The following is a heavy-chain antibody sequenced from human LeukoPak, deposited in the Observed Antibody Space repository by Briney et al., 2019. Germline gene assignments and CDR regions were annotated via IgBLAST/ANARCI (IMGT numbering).Heavy chain of an antibody. D-gene: IGHD6-19*01. V-gene: IGHV1-46*01. CDR2: INPSGGST. J-gene: IGHJ4*02. CDR1: GYTFTSYY. Sequence: ASVKVSCKASGYTFTSYYMHWVRQAPGQGLEWMGIINPSGGSTSYAQKFQGRVTMTRDTSTSTVYMELSSLRSEDTAVYYCARCRGSGWYRSSSYYFDYWGQGTLVTVSS. CDR3: ARCRGSGWYRSSSYYFDY.